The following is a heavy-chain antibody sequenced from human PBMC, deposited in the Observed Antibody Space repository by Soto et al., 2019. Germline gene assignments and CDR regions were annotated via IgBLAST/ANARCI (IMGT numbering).Heavy chain of an antibody. CDR1: RFTFSTYE. CDR3: VRYCSTTLCNGVATRTFDY. D-gene: IGHD2-2*01. J-gene: IGHJ4*02. V-gene: IGHV3-48*03. CDR2: ISSSGNTV. Sequence: PGGSLRLSCAASRFTFSTYEMHWVRQAPGKGLEWVSYISSSGNTVYYADSVKGRFTISRDNTRNSLYLQMNSLRDEDTALYYCVRYCSTTLCNGVATRTFDYWGQGTLVTAPQ.